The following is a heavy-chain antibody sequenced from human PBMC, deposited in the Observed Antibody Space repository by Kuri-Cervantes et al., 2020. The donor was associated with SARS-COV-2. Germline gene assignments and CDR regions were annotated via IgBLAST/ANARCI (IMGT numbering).Heavy chain of an antibody. CDR1: GFTFSSYS. J-gene: IGHJ6*03. CDR2: ISSTSSYI. Sequence: GGSLRLSCAASGFTFSSYSMNWVRQAPGKGLEWVSSISSTSSYIYYADSVKGRFTISRDNDKNLLYLQMNSLRAEDTAVYYCARDCSSPYKYYYYYYMDVWGKGTTVTVSS. CDR3: ARDCSSPYKYYYYYYMDV. V-gene: IGHV3-21*01. D-gene: IGHD6-13*01.